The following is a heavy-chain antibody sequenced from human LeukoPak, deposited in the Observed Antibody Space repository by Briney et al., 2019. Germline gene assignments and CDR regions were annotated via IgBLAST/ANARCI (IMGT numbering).Heavy chain of an antibody. J-gene: IGHJ6*02. CDR1: GFALSNYW. CDR2: VDPDGTTT. V-gene: IGHV3-74*01. Sequence: GGSLRLSCAASGFALSNYWMHWVRQAPGEGLVWVSRVDPDGTTTNYADSVTGRFTTSRDNAKNTLYLQMNSLRAEDTALYYCTRVQAGRSGLMDVWGRGTTVTVSS. CDR3: TRVQAGRSGLMDV. D-gene: IGHD2-8*02.